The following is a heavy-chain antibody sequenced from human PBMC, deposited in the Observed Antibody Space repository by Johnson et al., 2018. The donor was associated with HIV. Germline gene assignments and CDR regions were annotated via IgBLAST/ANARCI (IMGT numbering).Heavy chain of an antibody. Sequence: QVQLVESGGGLVKPGGSLRLSCAASGFTFSDYYMSWIRQALGKGLEWVSYISSSGTIIYYAASVKGRFTISRDNSKKTLYLQMGSLRAEDMAVYYCARYQWANGDSAAAQDAVDIWGQGTMVTVSS. CDR1: GFTFSDYY. V-gene: IGHV3-11*04. D-gene: IGHD4-17*01. CDR3: ARYQWANGDSAAAQDAVDI. J-gene: IGHJ3*02. CDR2: ISSSGTII.